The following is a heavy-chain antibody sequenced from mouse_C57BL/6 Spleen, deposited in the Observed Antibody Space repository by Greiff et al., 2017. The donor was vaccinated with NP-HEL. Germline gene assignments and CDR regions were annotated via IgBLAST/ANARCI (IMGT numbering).Heavy chain of an antibody. J-gene: IGHJ1*03. V-gene: IGHV1-85*01. CDR3: ALPYYGSSYRYFDV. D-gene: IGHD1-1*01. CDR1: GYTFTSYD. CDR2: IYPRDGST. Sequence: QVQLKESGPELVKPGASVKLSCKASGYTFTSYDINWVKQRPGQGLEWIGWIYPRDGSTKYNEKFKGKATLTVDTSSSTAYMELHSLTSEDSAVYFCALPYYGSSYRYFDVWGTGTTVTVSS.